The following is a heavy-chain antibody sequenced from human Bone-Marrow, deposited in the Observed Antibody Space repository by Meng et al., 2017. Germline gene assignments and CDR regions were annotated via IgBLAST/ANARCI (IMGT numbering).Heavy chain of an antibody. CDR1: GYSFTSYW. CDR2: IYPGDSDT. D-gene: IGHD6-13*01. Sequence: GESLKISCKGSGYSFTSYWVGWVRQMPGKGLEWMGIIYPGDSDTRYSPSFQGQVTISADKSISTAYLQWSSLKASDTAMYYCTRPQGYSSSWGISAFDIWGQGTMVTVSS. J-gene: IGHJ3*02. V-gene: IGHV5-51*01. CDR3: TRPQGYSSSWGISAFDI.